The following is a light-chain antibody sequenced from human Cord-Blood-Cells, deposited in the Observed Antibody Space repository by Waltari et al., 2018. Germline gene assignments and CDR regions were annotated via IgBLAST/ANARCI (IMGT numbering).Light chain of an antibody. CDR1: SSDVGSYNL. CDR2: EVS. CDR3: CSYAGSSTLV. V-gene: IGLV2-23*02. Sequence: QSALTQPASVSGSPGQSITISCTGTSSDVGSYNLVSWYQQHPGKAPKLMIYEVSKRASGVSNRFSGSKSGNTASLTISGLQAEDEADYYCCSYAGSSTLVCGGGTKLTVL. J-gene: IGLJ2*01.